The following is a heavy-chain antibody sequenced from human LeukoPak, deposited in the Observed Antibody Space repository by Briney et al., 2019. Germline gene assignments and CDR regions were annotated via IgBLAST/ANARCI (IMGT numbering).Heavy chain of an antibody. D-gene: IGHD4-17*01. CDR1: GGSISSGGYS. V-gene: IGHV4-30-2*01. J-gene: IGHJ4*02. Sequence: SETLSLTCTVSGGSISSGGYSWSWIRQPPGKGLEWIGYIYHSGSTYYNPSLKSRVTISVDRSKNQFSLKLSSVTAADTAVYYCAREDDYGPIDYWGQGTLVTVSS. CDR2: IYHSGST. CDR3: AREDDYGPIDY.